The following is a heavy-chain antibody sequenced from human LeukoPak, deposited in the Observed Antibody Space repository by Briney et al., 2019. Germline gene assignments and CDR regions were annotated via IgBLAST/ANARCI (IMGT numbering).Heavy chain of an antibody. V-gene: IGHV3-30*02. CDR2: IRYDGSNK. D-gene: IGHD6-19*01. CDR1: GFTFSSYD. Sequence: GGSLRLSCAAYGFTFSSYDIHWVRQAPGKGLEWVAFIRYDGSNKKYADSVRGRFTISRDNSKNTLYLQMNSLRAEDTAVYFCAKGSKAVLFTRDHYMDVWGKGTTVTISS. CDR3: AKGSKAVLFTRDHYMDV. J-gene: IGHJ6*03.